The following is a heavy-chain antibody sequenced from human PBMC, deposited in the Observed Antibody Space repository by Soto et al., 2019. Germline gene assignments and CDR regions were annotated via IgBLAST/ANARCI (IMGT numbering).Heavy chain of an antibody. Sequence: SETLSVTCTVSEGSITTGGYYWSWIRQLPGKGLEWIGHRYYSESTYYNPSLKSRVSISLDTSKNQFSLKLSFVTAADTAMYYCARTKCSGGSCYSWSLDYWGQGTTVTVSS. V-gene: IGHV4-31*03. D-gene: IGHD2-15*01. J-gene: IGHJ4*02. CDR1: EGSITTGGYY. CDR2: RYYSEST. CDR3: ARTKCSGGSCYSWSLDY.